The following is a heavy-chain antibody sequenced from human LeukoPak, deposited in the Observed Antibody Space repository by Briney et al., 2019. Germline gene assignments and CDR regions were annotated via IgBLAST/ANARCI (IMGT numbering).Heavy chain of an antibody. V-gene: IGHV3-7*01. CDR1: GFTFSSYW. Sequence: GGFLRLSCAASGFTFSSYWMSWVRQAPGKGLEWVANIKQDGSEKYYVDSVKGRFTISRDNAKNSLYLQMNSLRAEDTAVYYCATRYSSSWYWKVNYYYGMDVWGQGTTVTVSS. D-gene: IGHD6-13*01. J-gene: IGHJ6*02. CDR2: IKQDGSEK. CDR3: ATRYSSSWYWKVNYYYGMDV.